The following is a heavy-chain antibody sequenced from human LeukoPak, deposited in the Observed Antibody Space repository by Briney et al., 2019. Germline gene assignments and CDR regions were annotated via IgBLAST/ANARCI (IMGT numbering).Heavy chain of an antibody. J-gene: IGHJ4*02. CDR1: GGSFSGYY. CDR2: INHSGST. V-gene: IGHV4-34*01. D-gene: IGHD3-22*01. CDR3: ARFKYYYDSSGYQLFDY. Sequence: PSETLSLTCAVYGGSFSGYYWSWLRQPPGKGLEWIGEINHSGSTNYNPSLKSRVTISVDTSKNQFSLKLSSVTAADTAVYYCARFKYYYDSSGYQLFDYWGQGTLVTASS.